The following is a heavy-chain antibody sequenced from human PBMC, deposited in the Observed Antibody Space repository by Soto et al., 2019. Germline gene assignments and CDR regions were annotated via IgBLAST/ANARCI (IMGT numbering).Heavy chain of an antibody. CDR2: ISQTGAT. D-gene: IGHD3-10*01. CDR1: GGSITSGNSYS. V-gene: IGHV4-30-2*01. J-gene: IGHJ5*02. Sequence: QLQLQESGPGLVKPSETLSLTCAVSGGSITSGNSYSWAWIRQPPWRGLEWIGSISQTGATSYNPCLTSRVSVSLDKSTKRFSLRLSSVTDADMAVYYCARAVSPYFGTWFDPWGQGTLVTVSS. CDR3: ARAVSPYFGTWFDP.